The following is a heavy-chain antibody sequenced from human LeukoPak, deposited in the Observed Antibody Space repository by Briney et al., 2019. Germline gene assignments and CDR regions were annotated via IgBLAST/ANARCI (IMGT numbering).Heavy chain of an antibody. CDR3: AGGYFLDYDYVWGSYRPIFDY. D-gene: IGHD3-16*02. V-gene: IGHV4-59*12. CDR1: GGSISIYY. CDR2: IYYTGTT. Sequence: SETLSLTCSVSGGSISIYYWTWIRQIPGKGLEWIGYIYYTGTTNYNPLLESRATISVDTSKNQFSLKLSSVTAADTAVYYCAGGYFLDYDYVWGSYRPIFDYWGQGTLVTVSS. J-gene: IGHJ4*02.